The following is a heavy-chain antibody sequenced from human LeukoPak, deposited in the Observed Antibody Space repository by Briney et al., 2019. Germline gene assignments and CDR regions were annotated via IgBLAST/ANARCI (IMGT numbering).Heavy chain of an antibody. Sequence: SVTVSCKASGGTFSRYAISWVRQAPGPGLEWMGGIIPIFGTANYAQRFQGRVMITTDESTSTAYMELSSLRSEDTAVYYCARVRREWGISQVGWFDPWGQGTLVTVPS. CDR3: ARVRREWGISQVGWFDP. V-gene: IGHV1-69*05. CDR2: IIPIFGTA. CDR1: GGTFSRYA. J-gene: IGHJ5*02. D-gene: IGHD2-8*01.